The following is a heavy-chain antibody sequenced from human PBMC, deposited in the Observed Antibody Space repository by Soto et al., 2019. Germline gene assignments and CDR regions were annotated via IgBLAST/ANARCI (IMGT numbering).Heavy chain of an antibody. CDR2: ISAYNGNT. J-gene: IGHJ5*02. D-gene: IGHD1-26*01. Sequence: ASVKVSCKGSGYRFNNYALHWVRQAPGQSLEWMGWISAYNGNTNYAQKLQGRVTMTTDTSTSTAYMELRSLRSDDTAVYYCARIGRVAPPEDPWGQGTLVTVSS. V-gene: IGHV1-18*01. CDR3: ARIGRVAPPEDP. CDR1: GYRFNNYA.